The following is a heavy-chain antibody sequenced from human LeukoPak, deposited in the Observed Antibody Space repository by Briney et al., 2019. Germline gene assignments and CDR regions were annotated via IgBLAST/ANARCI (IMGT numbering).Heavy chain of an antibody. CDR2: ISSSGSTI. J-gene: IGHJ4*02. Sequence: LRLSXXXXXFTFSSYSMNWVRQAPGKGLEGVSYISSSGSTIHYADSVKGRSTISRDNAKNSLYLQMNSLRAEDTAVYYCARSRWDCWGQGTLVTVSS. CDR1: XFTFSSYS. V-gene: IGHV3-48*01. CDR3: ARSRWDC.